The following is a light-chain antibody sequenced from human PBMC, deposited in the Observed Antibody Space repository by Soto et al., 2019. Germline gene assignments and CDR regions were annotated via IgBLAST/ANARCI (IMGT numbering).Light chain of an antibody. J-gene: IGKJ5*01. CDR2: GAS. Sequence: EIVMTQSPATLSVSPGERATLSCRASQSVSSNLAWYQQKPGQAPRLLIYGASTRATGIPDSFSGSGSGTEFTLTISSLQSEDFAISYCQWYNNWPSITFGQGTRLEIK. CDR3: QWYNNWPSIT. CDR1: QSVSSN. V-gene: IGKV3-15*01.